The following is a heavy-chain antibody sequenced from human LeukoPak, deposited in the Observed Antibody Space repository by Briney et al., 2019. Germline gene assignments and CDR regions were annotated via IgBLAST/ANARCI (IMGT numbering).Heavy chain of an antibody. CDR2: MNPNSGNT. D-gene: IGHD3-9*01. J-gene: IGHJ5*02. CDR1: GYTFTSYD. CDR3: ARGIGEYKRYFDWLTRAIPPSTLKRYYNWFDP. V-gene: IGHV1-8*01. Sequence: ASVKVSCKASGYTFTSYDINWVRQATGQGLEWMGWMNPNSGNTGYAQKFQGRVTMTRNTSISTAYMELSSLRSEDTAVYYCARGIGEYKRYFDWLTRAIPPSTLKRYYNWFDPWGQGTLVTVSS.